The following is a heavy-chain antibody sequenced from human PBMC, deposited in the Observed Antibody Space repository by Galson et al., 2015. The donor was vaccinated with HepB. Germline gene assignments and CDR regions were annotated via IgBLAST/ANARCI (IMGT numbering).Heavy chain of an antibody. CDR3: AKGYGLFDS. V-gene: IGHV3-23*01. CDR2: ITGKGDST. D-gene: IGHD3-16*01. CDR1: GFAFDSHA. Sequence: SLRLSCAASGFAFDSHAMSWVRQAPGRGLEWISGITGKGDSTFYADSVKGRFTVSRDNSNNMLYLQMNSLRAEDAGLYFCAKGYGLFDSWGQGLLVTVSS. J-gene: IGHJ5*01.